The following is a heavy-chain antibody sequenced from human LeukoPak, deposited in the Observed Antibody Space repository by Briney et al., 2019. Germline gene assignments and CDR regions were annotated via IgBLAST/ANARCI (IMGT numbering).Heavy chain of an antibody. V-gene: IGHV3-15*01. Sequence: GGSPRLSCAASGFTFSNAWMSWVRQAPGKGLEWVGRIKSKTDGGTTDYAAPVKGRFTISRDDSKNTLYLQMNSLKTEDTAVYYCTTVLTYYYGSGSYYKIPFDYWGQGTLVTVSS. CDR1: GFTFSNAW. D-gene: IGHD3-10*01. J-gene: IGHJ4*02. CDR2: IKSKTDGGTT. CDR3: TTVLTYYYGSGSYYKIPFDY.